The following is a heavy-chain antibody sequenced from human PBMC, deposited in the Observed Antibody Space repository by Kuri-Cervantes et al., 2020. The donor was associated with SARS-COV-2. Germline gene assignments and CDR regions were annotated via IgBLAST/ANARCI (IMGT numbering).Heavy chain of an antibody. CDR1: GGSISSSSYY. V-gene: IGHV4-39*01. Sequence: ESLKISCTVSGGSISSSSYYWGWIRQPPGKGLEWIGSIYYSGSTYYNPSLKSRVTISVDTSKNQFSLKLSSVTAADTAVYYCARLYSNYQPYYYYYYMDVWGKGTTVTVSS. CDR3: ARLYSNYQPYYYYYYMDV. CDR2: IYYSGST. J-gene: IGHJ6*03. D-gene: IGHD4-11*01.